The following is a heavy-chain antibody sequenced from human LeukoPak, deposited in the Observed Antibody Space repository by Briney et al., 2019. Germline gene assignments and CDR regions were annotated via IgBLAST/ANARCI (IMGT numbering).Heavy chain of an antibody. J-gene: IGHJ5*01. CDR2: IRDSGAT. Sequence: GGSLRLSCAASGFTFSSYEMNWVRQAPGKGLEWVSLIRDSGATFYADSVKGRFTISRDNSKNTIYLQMNRLRVEDTAVYFCARDRAVTQVWVEFDSWGQGTQVTVSS. D-gene: IGHD3-16*01. V-gene: IGHV3-66*03. CDR3: ARDRAVTQVWVEFDS. CDR1: GFTFSSYE.